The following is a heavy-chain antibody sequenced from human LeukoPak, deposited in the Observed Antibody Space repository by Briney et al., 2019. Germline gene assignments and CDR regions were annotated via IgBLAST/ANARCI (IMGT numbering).Heavy chain of an antibody. J-gene: IGHJ4*02. CDR3: ATVLGDCSSTSCIHSQPNY. Sequence: GGSLRLSCAASGFTFSSYGMHWVRQAPGKGLEWVAVIWYDGSNKYYADSVKGRFTISRDNSKNTLYLQMNSLRAEDTAVYYCATVLGDCSSTSCIHSQPNYWGQGTLVTVSS. D-gene: IGHD2-2*01. CDR2: IWYDGSNK. V-gene: IGHV3-33*01. CDR1: GFTFSSYG.